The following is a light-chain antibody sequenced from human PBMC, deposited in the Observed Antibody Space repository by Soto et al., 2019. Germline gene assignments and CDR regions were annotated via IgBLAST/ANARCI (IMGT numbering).Light chain of an antibody. Sequence: QSVVTQPPSVSGAPGQRVTISCTGSTSNIGAGYDVHWYQQLPGAAPRLLISSHNNRPSGVPDRFFGSKSGTSASLTIIGLQAEDDADYYCCSYAGTYSPVLGGGTKLTVL. CDR2: SHN. V-gene: IGLV1-40*01. CDR1: TSNIGAGYD. J-gene: IGLJ2*01. CDR3: CSYAGTYSPV.